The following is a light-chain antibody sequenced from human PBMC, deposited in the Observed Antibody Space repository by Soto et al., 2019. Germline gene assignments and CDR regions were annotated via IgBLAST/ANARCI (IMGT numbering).Light chain of an antibody. J-gene: IGKJ1*01. CDR1: QTVSST. CDR3: QQYNNWPPGT. Sequence: EIVLTQSPGTLSLSPGERATLSCRASQTVSSTYIAWYQQSPGQPPRLLIYGASTRATGIPARFSGSGSGTEFTLTISSLQSEDFAVYYCQQYNNWPPGTFGQGTKVEIK. CDR2: GAS. V-gene: IGKV3-15*01.